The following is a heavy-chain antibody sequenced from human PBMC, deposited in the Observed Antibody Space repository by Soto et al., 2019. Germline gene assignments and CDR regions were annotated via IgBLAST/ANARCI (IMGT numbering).Heavy chain of an antibody. V-gene: IGHV4-34*01. CDR3: ASSSLYSMDV. Sequence: SETLSLTCAVYGGSFSGYYWSWIRQPPGKGLEWIGEINHSGSTNYNPSLKSRVIISIDTSKNQFSLKVGSVTAADTAVYYCASSSLYSMDVWGQGTTVTVSS. J-gene: IGHJ6*02. CDR2: INHSGST. CDR1: GGSFSGYY.